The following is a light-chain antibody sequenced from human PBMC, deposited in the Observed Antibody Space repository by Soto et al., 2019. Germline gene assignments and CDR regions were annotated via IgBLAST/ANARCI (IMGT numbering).Light chain of an antibody. CDR2: VAS. CDR1: QGVSSSY. V-gene: IGKV3-20*01. J-gene: IGKJ3*01. Sequence: EIVLTQSPGTLSLSPGERDTLSCRASQGVSSSYLAWYQQKPGHAPRLLIYVASNRATGIPDRCSGSGSGTDFTLSISRLEPEDFAVFFCQHYGPSLLSFGPGTKVDI. CDR3: QHYGPSLLS.